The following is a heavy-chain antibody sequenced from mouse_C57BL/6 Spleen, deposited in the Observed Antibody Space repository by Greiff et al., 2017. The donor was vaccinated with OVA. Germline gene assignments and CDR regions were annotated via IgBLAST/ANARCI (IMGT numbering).Heavy chain of an antibody. V-gene: IGHV6-3*01. Sequence: EVKVEESGGGLVQPGGSMKLSCVASGFTFSNYWMNWVRQSPEKGLEWVAQIRLKSDNYATHYAESVKGRFTISRDDSKSSVYLQMNNLRAEDTGIYYCTDYYDYDAWFAYWGQGTLVTVSA. CDR2: IRLKSDNYAT. D-gene: IGHD2-4*01. CDR1: GFTFSNYW. J-gene: IGHJ3*01. CDR3: TDYYDYDAWFAY.